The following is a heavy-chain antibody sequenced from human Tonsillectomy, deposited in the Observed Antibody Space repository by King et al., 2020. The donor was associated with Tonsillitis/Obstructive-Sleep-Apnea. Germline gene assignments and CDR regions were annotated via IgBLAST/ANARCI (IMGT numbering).Heavy chain of an antibody. CDR3: ARDRFLRDIVVPSYYGMDV. J-gene: IGHJ6*04. CDR2: ISTSSST. CDR1: GFTFSDYY. D-gene: IGHD2-15*01. Sequence: VQLVESGGGLVKPGGSLRLSCAASGFTFSDYYMSWIRKDPGKRLEWVSYISTSSSTNYADSVKGRFTISRDNAKNSLHLQMNSLRAEDTAVYYCARDRFLRDIVVPSYYGMDVWGKGTTVTVAS. V-gene: IGHV3-11*06.